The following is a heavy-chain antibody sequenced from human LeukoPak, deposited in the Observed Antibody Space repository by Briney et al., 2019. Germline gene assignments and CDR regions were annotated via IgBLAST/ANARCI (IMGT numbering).Heavy chain of an antibody. J-gene: IGHJ4*02. CDR3: ARGTLYSNYPFDY. Sequence: GGSLRLSCAVSGFTFSSYSMNWVRQAPGKGLEWVSSISSSSSYIYYADSVKGRFTISRDNAKNSLYLQMNSLRAEDTAVYYCARGTLYSNYPFDYWGQGTLVTVSS. CDR1: GFTFSSYS. V-gene: IGHV3-21*01. CDR2: ISSSSSYI. D-gene: IGHD4-4*01.